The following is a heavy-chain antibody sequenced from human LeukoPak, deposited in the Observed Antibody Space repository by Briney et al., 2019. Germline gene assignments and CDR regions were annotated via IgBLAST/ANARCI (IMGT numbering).Heavy chain of an antibody. CDR1: GGSISSSSYY. CDR3: ARDGNRGYSYGDDAFDI. J-gene: IGHJ3*02. Sequence: KPSETLSLTCTVSGGSISSSSYYWGWIRQPPGKGLEWIGSIYHSGSTNYNPSLKSQVTISVDKSKNQFSLKLSSVTAADTAVYYCARDGNRGYSYGDDAFDIWGQGTMVTVSS. CDR2: IYHSGST. V-gene: IGHV4-39*07. D-gene: IGHD5-18*01.